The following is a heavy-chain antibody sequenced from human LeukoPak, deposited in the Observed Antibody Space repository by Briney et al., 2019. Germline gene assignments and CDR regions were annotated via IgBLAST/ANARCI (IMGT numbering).Heavy chain of an antibody. CDR2: ISAYNGNT. V-gene: IGHV1-18*01. J-gene: IGHJ6*02. D-gene: IGHD1-26*01. CDR3: ARWELLTYYYYYGMDV. CDR1: GYTSISYG. Sequence: ASVKVSCKASGYTSISYGISWVRQAPGQGLEWMGWISAYNGNTNYAQKLQGRVTMTTDTSTSTAYMELRSLRSDDTAVYYCARWELLTYYYYYGMDVWGQGTTVTVSS.